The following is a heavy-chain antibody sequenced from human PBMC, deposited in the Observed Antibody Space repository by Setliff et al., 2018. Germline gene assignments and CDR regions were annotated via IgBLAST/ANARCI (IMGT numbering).Heavy chain of an antibody. V-gene: IGHV2-5*02. CDR3: AHTGIQPKPNNWFDP. Sequence: ESGPTLVNPTQTLTLTCTFSGFSLSASGLAVDWIRQPPGKALEWLALMSWDDDEHYNPSLRTRLTISKDTSRNQVVLTMTNMDPVDTATYYCAHTGIQPKPNNWFDPWGQGTLVTVSS. J-gene: IGHJ5*02. CDR2: MSWDDDE. CDR1: GFSLSASGLA. D-gene: IGHD1-1*01.